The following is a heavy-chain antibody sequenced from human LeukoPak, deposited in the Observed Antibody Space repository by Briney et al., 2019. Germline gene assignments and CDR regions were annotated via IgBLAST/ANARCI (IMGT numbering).Heavy chain of an antibody. CDR1: GFXFSNYG. CDR3: AKDLRRRYYFGSGSRGGTFDI. J-gene: IGHJ3*02. Sequence: PGGSLRLSCAASGFXFSNYGMQWVRQAPGKGLEWVAVISYDGSNKYYADSVKGRFTIPRDNSKNTLYLQMNSLRAEDTAVYYCAKDLRRRYYFGSGSRGGTFDIWGQGTVVTVSS. D-gene: IGHD3-10*01. CDR2: ISYDGSNK. V-gene: IGHV3-30*18.